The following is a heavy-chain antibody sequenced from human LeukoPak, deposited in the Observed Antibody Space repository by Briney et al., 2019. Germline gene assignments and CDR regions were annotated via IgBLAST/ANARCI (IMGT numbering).Heavy chain of an antibody. CDR3: ARAGDPQTGGAFDI. D-gene: IGHD3-16*01. CDR2: ISAYNGNA. V-gene: IGHV1-18*01. J-gene: IGHJ3*02. CDR1: GYTFTNYG. Sequence: ASVKVSCKASGYTFTNYGISWVRQAPGPGLEWMGWISAYNGNANYAQKLQGRVTMTTDTSTSTAYMELRSLRSDDTAVYYCARAGDPQTGGAFDIWGQGTMVTVSS.